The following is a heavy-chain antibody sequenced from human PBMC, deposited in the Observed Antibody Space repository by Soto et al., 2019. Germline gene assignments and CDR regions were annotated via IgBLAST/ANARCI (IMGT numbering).Heavy chain of an antibody. V-gene: IGHV1-69*01. CDR2: IIPIFGTA. CDR3: ARDLIGSYGSDY. Sequence: QVQLVQSGAELKKPGSSVTVSCKASGGTFSSYAIIWVRPAPGHGLEWMGGIIPIFGTANYEHKFQGRVTITADDSTSTAYMELSSLRSEDTAVYYCARDLIGSYGSDYWCQGTLVTVS. CDR1: GGTFSSYA. D-gene: IGHD5-18*01. J-gene: IGHJ4*02.